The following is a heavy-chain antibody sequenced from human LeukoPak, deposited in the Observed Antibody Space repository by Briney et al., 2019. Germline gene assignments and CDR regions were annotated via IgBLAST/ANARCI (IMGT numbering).Heavy chain of an antibody. CDR2: TYYRSKWYN. CDR3: ARDEGNTGWYTFDY. V-gene: IGHV6-1*01. D-gene: IGHD6-19*01. J-gene: IGHJ4*02. CDR1: GDSITSKKGT. Sequence: PSQTLSLTCAISGDSITSKKGTWVWLRQSPSRDLEWLGRTYYRSKWYNEYAESVKGRIVINPDTSKNQFSLQLNSVTPEDTAVYYCARDEGNTGWYTFDYWGQGTLVTVSS.